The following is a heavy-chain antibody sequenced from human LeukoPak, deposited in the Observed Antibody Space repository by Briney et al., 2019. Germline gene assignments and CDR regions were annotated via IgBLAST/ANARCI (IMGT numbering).Heavy chain of an antibody. J-gene: IGHJ3*02. V-gene: IGHV3-48*03. D-gene: IGHD1-1*01. CDR2: ISSSGSNI. CDR1: GFTFSNYE. Sequence: GGSLRLSCAASGFTFSNYEMNWVRQAPGKGLEWISFISSSGSNIYYADSVKGRFTISRDNAKNSLYLQMNSLRAEDTAVYYCARRPGGAFDIWGQGTMVTVSS. CDR3: ARRPGGAFDI.